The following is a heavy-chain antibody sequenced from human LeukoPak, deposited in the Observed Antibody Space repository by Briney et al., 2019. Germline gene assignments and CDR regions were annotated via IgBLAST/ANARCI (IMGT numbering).Heavy chain of an antibody. J-gene: IGHJ6*02. V-gene: IGHV4-34*01. CDR2: INHGGST. CDR1: GGSFSGYY. CDR3: ARVKSLLPYYYGMDV. Sequence: PSDTLSLTCAVYGGSFSGYYWSWIRQPRGKGLEWIGEINHGGSTNYNPSLKSRVTISVDTSKNQFSLKLRSVTAADTAVYYCARVKSLLPYYYGMDVWGQGTTVTVSS.